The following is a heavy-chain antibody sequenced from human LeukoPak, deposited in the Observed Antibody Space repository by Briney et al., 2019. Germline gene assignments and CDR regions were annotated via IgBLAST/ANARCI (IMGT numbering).Heavy chain of an antibody. CDR1: GGSISSYY. V-gene: IGHV4-59*01. Sequence: PSETLSLTCTVSGGSISSYYWSWIRQPPGKGLEWIGYIYYSGSTNYNPSLKSRVTISVDTSKNRFSLKLSSVTAADTAVYYCARGRIQLWPFDYWGQGTLVTVSS. D-gene: IGHD5-18*01. J-gene: IGHJ4*02. CDR2: IYYSGST. CDR3: ARGRIQLWPFDY.